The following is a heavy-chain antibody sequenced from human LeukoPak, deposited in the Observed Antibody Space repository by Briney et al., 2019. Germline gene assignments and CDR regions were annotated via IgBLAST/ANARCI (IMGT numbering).Heavy chain of an antibody. J-gene: IGHJ4*02. CDR1: GFTFSSYA. D-gene: IGHD4-23*01. CDR3: AKVPRWSKNPDFDY. V-gene: IGHV3-23*01. Sequence: AGGSLRLSCAASGFTFSSYAMSWVRQAPGKGLEWVSAISGSGGSTYYADSVKGRFTISRDNSKNTLYLQMNSLRAEDTAVYYCAKVPRWSKNPDFDYWGQGTLVTVSS. CDR2: ISGSGGST.